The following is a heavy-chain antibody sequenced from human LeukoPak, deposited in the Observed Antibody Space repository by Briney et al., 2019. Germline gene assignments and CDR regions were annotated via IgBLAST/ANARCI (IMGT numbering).Heavy chain of an antibody. CDR2: IIPIFGTA. CDR3: ARFTRGGYYDSSGYYDDYFDY. J-gene: IGHJ4*02. Sequence: GSSMKVSCKASGGTFSSYAISWVRQAPGQGLEWMGRIIPIFGTANYAQKFQGRVTITTDESTSTAYMEQSSLRSEDTAVYYCARFTRGGYYDSSGYYDDYFDYWGQGTLVTVSS. D-gene: IGHD3-22*01. CDR1: GGTFSSYA. V-gene: IGHV1-69*05.